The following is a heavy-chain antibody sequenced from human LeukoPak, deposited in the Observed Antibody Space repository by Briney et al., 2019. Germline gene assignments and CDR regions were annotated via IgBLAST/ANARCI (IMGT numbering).Heavy chain of an antibody. CDR1: GFTFSSYS. J-gene: IGHJ5*02. CDR2: ISSSSSYI. CDR3: ARVEFGYSYGYVNWFDP. Sequence: GGSLRLSCAASGFTFSSYSMNWVRQAPGKGLEWVSSISSSSSYIYYADSMKGRFTISRDNAKNSLYLQMNSLRAEDTAVYYCARVEFGYSYGYVNWFDPWGQGTLVTVSS. D-gene: IGHD5-18*01. V-gene: IGHV3-21*04.